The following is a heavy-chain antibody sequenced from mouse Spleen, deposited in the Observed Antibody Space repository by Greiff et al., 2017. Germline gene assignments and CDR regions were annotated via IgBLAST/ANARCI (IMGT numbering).Heavy chain of an antibody. D-gene: IGHD1-1*01. CDR2: FYPGSGST. Sequence: VKLVESGAELVKPGASVKLSCKASGYTFTEYSIHWVKQRPGQGLEWIGWFYPGSGSTKYNEKFKDKATLTADKSSSTVYMKLSRVKTEDSTVYFSARHEGARDYYGSSLAYWGQGTLVTVSA. J-gene: IGHJ3*01. V-gene: IGHV1-62-2*01. CDR1: GYTFTEYS. CDR3: ARHEGARDYYGSSLAY.